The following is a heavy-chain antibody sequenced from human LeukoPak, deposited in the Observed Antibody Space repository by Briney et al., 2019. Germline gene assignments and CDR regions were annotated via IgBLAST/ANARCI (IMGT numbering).Heavy chain of an antibody. Sequence: ASVKVSCKASGYIFTGYGITWVRQAPGQGLEWMGRITTFNDRTVLAEKFRGRVTLNTDTTTAYLTLRKLRSDDTAVYYCARSGSSSWSSLLDYWGQGSLVIVSS. CDR1: GYIFTGYG. CDR2: ITTFNDRT. CDR3: ARSGSSSWSSLLDY. D-gene: IGHD6-13*01. V-gene: IGHV1-18*04. J-gene: IGHJ4*02.